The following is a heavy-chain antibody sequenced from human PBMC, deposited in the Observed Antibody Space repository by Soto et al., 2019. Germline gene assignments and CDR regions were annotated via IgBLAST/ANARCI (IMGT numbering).Heavy chain of an antibody. D-gene: IGHD2-15*01. V-gene: IGHV3-33*01. J-gene: IGHJ4*02. Sequence: QVQLVESGGGVVQPGRSLRLSCAASGFTFSSYGMHWVRQAPGKGLEWVAVIWYDGSNKYYADSVKGRFTISRDNSKXXLXLQMNSRRAEDTAVYYWARDGYCSGGSCYSVPVFDYWGQGTLVTVSS. CDR3: ARDGYCSGGSCYSVPVFDY. CDR1: GFTFSSYG. CDR2: IWYDGSNK.